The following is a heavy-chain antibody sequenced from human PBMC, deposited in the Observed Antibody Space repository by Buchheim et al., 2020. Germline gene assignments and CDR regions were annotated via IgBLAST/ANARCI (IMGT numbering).Heavy chain of an antibody. Sequence: QVQLVESGGGVVQPGRSLRLSCAASGFTFSSYGMYWVRQAPGKGLEWVAVISYDGSNKYYADSVKGRFTISRDNSKNTLYLQMNSLRAEDTAVYYCATQSRIAVAALDYWGQGTL. CDR3: ATQSRIAVAALDY. CDR2: ISYDGSNK. D-gene: IGHD6-19*01. J-gene: IGHJ4*02. V-gene: IGHV3-30*03. CDR1: GFTFSSYG.